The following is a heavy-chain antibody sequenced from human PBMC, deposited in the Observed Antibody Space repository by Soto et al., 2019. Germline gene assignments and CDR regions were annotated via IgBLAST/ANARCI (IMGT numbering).Heavy chain of an antibody. V-gene: IGHV3-30-3*01. CDR2: ISYDGSNK. CDR1: GFTFSSYA. D-gene: IGHD3-10*01. CDR3: ARSDYYGSGSYGEFDY. J-gene: IGHJ4*02. Sequence: VQLVESGGGVVQPGRSLRLSCAASGFTFSSYAMHWVRQAPGKGLEWVAVISYDGSNKYYADSVKGRFTISRDNSKNTLYLQMNSLRAEDTAVYYCARSDYYGSGSYGEFDYWGQGTLVTVSS.